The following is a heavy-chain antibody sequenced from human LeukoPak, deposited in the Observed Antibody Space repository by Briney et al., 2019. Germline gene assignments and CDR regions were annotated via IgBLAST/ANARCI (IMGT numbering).Heavy chain of an antibody. CDR2: IYSGGST. D-gene: IGHD3-10*01. J-gene: IGHJ4*02. V-gene: IGHV3-53*01. Sequence: GGSLRLSCAASGFTVSSNYMSWVRQAPGKGLEWVSVIYSGGSTYYADSVKGRFTISRDNSRNTLYLQMNSLRAEDTAVYYCAVVWFGESYYFDYWGQGTLVTVSS. CDR1: GFTVSSNY. CDR3: AVVWFGESYYFDY.